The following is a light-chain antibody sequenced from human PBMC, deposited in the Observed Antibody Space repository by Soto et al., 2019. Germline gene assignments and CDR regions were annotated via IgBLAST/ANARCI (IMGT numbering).Light chain of an antibody. J-gene: IGKJ3*01. CDR3: QQYYKWPYT. Sequence: ETVISESPAILSVSPRERAFFSCWASQRISTNLAWYQQKPGQAPRLLIYGASTRATGIPARFSGSGSGTEFTLTISSLQSEDFAVYYCQQYYKWPYTFGPGAKVAI. V-gene: IGKV3-15*01. CDR2: GAS. CDR1: QRISTN.